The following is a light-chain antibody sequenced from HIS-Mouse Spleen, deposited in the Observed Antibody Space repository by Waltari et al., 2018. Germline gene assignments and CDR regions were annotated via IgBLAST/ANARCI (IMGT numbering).Light chain of an antibody. Sequence: QSALTQPASVSGSPGQSITIPCTGTSSDVGGYNYVSWYQQHPGKAPKLMIYEVSNRPSGVSNRFSGSKSGNTASLTISEDEADYYCSSYTSSSTLWVFGGGTKLTVL. V-gene: IGLV2-14*01. CDR3: SSYTSSSTLWV. J-gene: IGLJ3*02. CDR2: EVS. CDR1: SSDVGGYNY.